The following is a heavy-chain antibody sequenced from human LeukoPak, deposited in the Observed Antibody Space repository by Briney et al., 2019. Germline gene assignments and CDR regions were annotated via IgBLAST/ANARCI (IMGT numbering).Heavy chain of an antibody. CDR3: AKDSHTVDDYFDY. V-gene: IGHV3-30*02. J-gene: IGHJ4*02. CDR1: GFTFSSYG. Sequence: GGSLRLSCAASGFTFSSYGMHWVRQAPGKGLEWVAFIRSDGSNKYYADSVKGRFTISRDNSKNTLYLQMNSLRAEDTAVCYCAKDSHTVDDYFDYWGQGTLVTVSS. CDR2: IRSDGSNK. D-gene: IGHD4-11*01.